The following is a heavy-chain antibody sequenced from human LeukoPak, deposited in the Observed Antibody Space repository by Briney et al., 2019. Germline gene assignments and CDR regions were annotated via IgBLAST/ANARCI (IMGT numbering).Heavy chain of an antibody. D-gene: IGHD6-13*01. Sequence: PGGSLRLSCAASGFTFSSYAMSWVRQAPGKGLEWVSAISGSGGSTYYADSVKGRFTISRDNSKNTLYLQMNSLRAEDTAVYYCAKDHGFSEGYSSSWYFDYWGQGTLVTVSS. J-gene: IGHJ4*02. CDR2: ISGSGGST. CDR1: GFTFSSYA. CDR3: AKDHGFSEGYSSSWYFDY. V-gene: IGHV3-23*01.